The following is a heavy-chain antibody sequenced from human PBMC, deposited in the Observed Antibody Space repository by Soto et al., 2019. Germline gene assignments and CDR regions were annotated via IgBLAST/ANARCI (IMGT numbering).Heavy chain of an antibody. CDR1: GGSISSGDYY. D-gene: IGHD3-3*01. CDR3: ARVYGGYDFWCGYYTSWFDP. Sequence: QVQLQESGPGLVKPSQTLSLTCTVSGGSISSGDYYWSWIRQPPGKGLEWIGYISYSGSTYYNPSLRRRVNISVGTAKDQFSLKLGSVTAADTAVYYCARVYGGYDFWCGYYTSWFDPWGQGTLVTVSS. V-gene: IGHV4-30-4*01. J-gene: IGHJ5*02. CDR2: ISYSGST.